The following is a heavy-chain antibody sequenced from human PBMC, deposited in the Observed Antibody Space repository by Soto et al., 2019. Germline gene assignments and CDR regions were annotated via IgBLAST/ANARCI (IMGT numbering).Heavy chain of an antibody. J-gene: IGHJ6*03. CDR3: ARVRCSGGTCYSNYYYMDV. Sequence: GGSLRLSCAASGFTFSAYGMHWVRQAPGKGLDYVSAIGPDGSRTYYANSVKGRFTISRDNSKNTLYLQMGSLRAEDMAVYYCARVRCSGGTCYSNYYYMDVWGKGTTVTVSS. CDR2: IGPDGSRT. D-gene: IGHD2-15*01. V-gene: IGHV3-64*01. CDR1: GFTFSAYG.